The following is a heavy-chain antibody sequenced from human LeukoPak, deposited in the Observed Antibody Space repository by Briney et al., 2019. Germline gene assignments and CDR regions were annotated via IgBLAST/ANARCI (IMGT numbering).Heavy chain of an antibody. CDR2: ISAYNGNT. J-gene: IGHJ5*02. CDR3: ARVSSGWRAEFDP. Sequence: ASVKVSCKASGGTFNSYAISWVRQAPGQGLEWMGWISAYNGNTNYAQKLQGRVTMTTDTSTSTAYMELRSLRSDDTAVYYCARVSSGWRAEFDPWGQGTPVTVSS. CDR1: GGTFNSYA. V-gene: IGHV1-18*01. D-gene: IGHD6-19*01.